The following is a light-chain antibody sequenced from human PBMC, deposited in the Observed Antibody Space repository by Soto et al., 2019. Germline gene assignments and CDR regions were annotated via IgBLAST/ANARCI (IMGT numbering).Light chain of an antibody. J-gene: IGKJ4*01. CDR3: QQYGASPLT. CDR1: QRISGRY. Sequence: ETVLTQSPGTLSLSPGERASLSCRASQRISGRYLAWYQQKPGQAPRLLIYDASSRATGIPGRFSGGVSGTDFILTISRLEPGDFAVYYCQQYGASPLTFGGGTKVEIK. CDR2: DAS. V-gene: IGKV3-20*01.